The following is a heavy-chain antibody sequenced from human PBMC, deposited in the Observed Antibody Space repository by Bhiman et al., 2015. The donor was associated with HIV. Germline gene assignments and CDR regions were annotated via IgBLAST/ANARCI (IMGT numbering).Heavy chain of an antibody. CDR1: GFTFSSYA. CDR2: ISYDGSNK. CDR3: ARVGERAYYYDSSGPSDY. J-gene: IGHJ4*02. V-gene: IGHV3-30*04. D-gene: IGHD3-22*01. Sequence: QVQLVESGGGVVQPGRSLRLSCAASGFTFSSYAMYWVRQAPGKGLEWVALISYDGSNKYYADSVKGRFTISRDNSKNTLYLQMNSLRAEDTAVYYCARVGERAYYYDSSGPSDYWGQGTLVTVSS.